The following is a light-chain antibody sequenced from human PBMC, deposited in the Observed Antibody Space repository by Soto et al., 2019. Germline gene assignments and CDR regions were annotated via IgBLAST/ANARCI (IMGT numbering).Light chain of an antibody. CDR3: CSYAGSYNTYV. V-gene: IGLV2-11*01. CDR1: SSDLGSYYY. Sequence: QPALTQPRSVSGSPGQSVTISCTGTSSDLGSYYYVSWYQQRPGKAPTRTIYDVRKRASGVPDRFSGAKSGNTASQTISGLQAEDEAEYSCCSYAGSYNTYVFGTGTKVTVL. J-gene: IGLJ1*01. CDR2: DVR.